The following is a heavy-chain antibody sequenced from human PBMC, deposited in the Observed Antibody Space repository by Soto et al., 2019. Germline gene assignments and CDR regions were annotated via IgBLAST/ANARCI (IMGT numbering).Heavy chain of an antibody. CDR1: GGTFSIYA. CDR2: ISPIFGTA. D-gene: IGHD5-12*01. J-gene: IGHJ6*02. Sequence: SVKVSCKASGGTFSIYAINWVGQAPGQGLEWMGGISPIFGTANYAQKFQGRITITADKSTSTAYMELRSLRSADTAVYYCASPREVDIDYYGMDVWGQGTTVTVSS. CDR3: ASPREVDIDYYGMDV. V-gene: IGHV1-69*06.